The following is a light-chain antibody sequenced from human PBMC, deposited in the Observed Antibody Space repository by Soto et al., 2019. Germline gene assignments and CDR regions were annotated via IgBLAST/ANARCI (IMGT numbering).Light chain of an antibody. Sequence: QSVRTPPARVSGSTGESITISCNGTSGFVGSFSLVSWYQQHPGKAPKVMISEGHRRPSGVPDRFSGSTSVNSASLTISGLQADDEADYYCCLYIGATTYVFGTGPRVTVL. CDR1: SGFVGSFSL. CDR2: EGH. V-gene: IGLV2-23*01. J-gene: IGLJ1*01. CDR3: CLYIGATTYV.